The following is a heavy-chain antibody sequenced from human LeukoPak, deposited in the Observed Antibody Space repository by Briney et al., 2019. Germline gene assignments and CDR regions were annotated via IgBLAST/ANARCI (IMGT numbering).Heavy chain of an antibody. D-gene: IGHD5-18*01. CDR1: GFTFSSYG. Sequence: PGRSLRLSCAASGFTFSSYGMHWVRQAPGKGLEWVAVISYDGSNKYYADSVKGRFTISRDNSKNTLYLQMNSLRAEDTAVYYCAKDLDTWIQLWLLDYWGQGTLVTVSS. CDR3: AKDLDTWIQLWLLDY. V-gene: IGHV3-30*18. CDR2: ISYDGSNK. J-gene: IGHJ4*02.